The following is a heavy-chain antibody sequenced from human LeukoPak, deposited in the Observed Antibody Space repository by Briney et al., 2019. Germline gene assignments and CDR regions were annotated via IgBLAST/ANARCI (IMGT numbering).Heavy chain of an antibody. J-gene: IGHJ6*02. CDR1: GFTVRNNY. V-gene: IGHV3-66*01. CDR3: ARGPGSGMGGMDV. CDR2: IYSGGST. D-gene: IGHD3-10*01. Sequence: HPGGSLRLSCAASGFTVRNNYMSWVRQAPGKGLEWVSVIYSGGSTYYTDSVKGRFSISRDESKNMLYLQMNSLRTEDTAMYYCARGPGSGMGGMDVWGQGTTVTVSS.